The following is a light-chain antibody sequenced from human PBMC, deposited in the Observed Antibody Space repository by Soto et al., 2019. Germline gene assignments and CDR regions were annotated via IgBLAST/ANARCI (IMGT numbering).Light chain of an antibody. Sequence: DIQMPHSPSSLSASIGDRVTITCRASQTVNTYLHWYQQKPGKAPKLLIYAASNLQSGVPSRFSGSGSGTNFTLSLNSLQPEDFATYYCQQGYSNPWTFGQGTKVDI. CDR3: QQGYSNPWT. CDR2: AAS. J-gene: IGKJ1*01. V-gene: IGKV1-39*01. CDR1: QTVNTY.